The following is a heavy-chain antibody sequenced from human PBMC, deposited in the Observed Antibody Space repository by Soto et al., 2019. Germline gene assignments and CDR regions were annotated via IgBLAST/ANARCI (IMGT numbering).Heavy chain of an antibody. D-gene: IGHD3-10*01. CDR2: ISGSGGST. J-gene: IGHJ5*02. Sequence: EVQLLESGGSLVQPGGSLRLSCAASGFTFNSDAMSWVRQAPGKGLEWVSAISGSGGSTYYADSVKGRFTISRDNSKNTLYLQMNSLSAEDTAVYHCAKDAAPYYYGSGNLDPWGQGTLVTVSS. CDR3: AKDAAPYYYGSGNLDP. V-gene: IGHV3-23*01. CDR1: GFTFNSDA.